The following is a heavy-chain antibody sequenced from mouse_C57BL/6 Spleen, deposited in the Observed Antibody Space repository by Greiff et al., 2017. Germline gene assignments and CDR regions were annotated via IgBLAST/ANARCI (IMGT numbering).Heavy chain of an antibody. CDR3: ARGYGSSLFDY. Sequence: VQLQESGPGMVKPSQSLSLTCTVTGYSITSGYDWHWIRHFPGNKLEWMGYISYSGSTNYNPSLKSRISITHDTSKNHFFLKLTSVTTEDTATYYCARGYGSSLFDYWGQGTTLTVSS. CDR2: ISYSGST. J-gene: IGHJ2*01. D-gene: IGHD1-1*01. CDR1: GYSITSGYD. V-gene: IGHV3-1*01.